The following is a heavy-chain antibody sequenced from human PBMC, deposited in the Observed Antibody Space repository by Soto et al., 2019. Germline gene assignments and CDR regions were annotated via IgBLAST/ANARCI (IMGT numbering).Heavy chain of an antibody. CDR1: GGTFSSYD. J-gene: IGHJ4*02. CDR3: SSSDTGMVTCDY. V-gene: IGHV1-69*01. Sequence: QVQLVQSGAEVKKPGSSVKVSCTASGGTFSSYDISWVRQAPGQGLEWMGGIIHSFGTANYAQKFQGRVTITADESTSTGYMELSSLRAEDTAVYYCSSSDTGMVTCDYWGQGTLVTVSS. CDR2: IIHSFGTA. D-gene: IGHD5-18*01.